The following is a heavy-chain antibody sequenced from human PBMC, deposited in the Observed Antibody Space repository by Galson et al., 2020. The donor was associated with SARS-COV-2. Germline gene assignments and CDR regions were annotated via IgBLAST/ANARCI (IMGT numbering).Heavy chain of an antibody. V-gene: IGHV3-30*18. Sequence: GGSLRLSCAASGFTFTNSCMPWVRQAPGKGLEWVAVISHAGSIKYYADSVRGRFFISRDNSKNTLYLQRDSLRAEDTAVYDCAKRPKLFEIWPYGMDVWGQGTTVTVSS. J-gene: IGHJ6*02. CDR1: GFTFTNSC. CDR2: ISHAGSIK. D-gene: IGHD3-10*02. CDR3: AKRPKLFEIWPYGMDV.